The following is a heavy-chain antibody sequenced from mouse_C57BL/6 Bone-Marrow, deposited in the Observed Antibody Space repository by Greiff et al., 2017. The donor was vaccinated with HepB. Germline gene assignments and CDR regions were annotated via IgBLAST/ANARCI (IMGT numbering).Heavy chain of an antibody. D-gene: IGHD1-2*01. CDR2: IYPGDGDT. Sequence: QVQLQQSGPELVKPGASVKISCKASGYAFSSSWMNWVKQRPGKGLEWIGRIYPGDGDTNYNGKFKGKATLTADKSSSTAYMQLSSLTSEDSAVYVCARWTLLYFDYWGQGTTLTVSS. CDR1: GYAFSSSW. CDR3: ARWTLLYFDY. V-gene: IGHV1-82*01. J-gene: IGHJ2*01.